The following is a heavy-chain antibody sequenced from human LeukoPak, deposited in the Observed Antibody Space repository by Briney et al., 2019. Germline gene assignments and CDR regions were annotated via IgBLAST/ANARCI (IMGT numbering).Heavy chain of an antibody. CDR2: IDPSDSYT. D-gene: IGHD3-22*01. CDR1: GYSFTNYW. J-gene: IGHJ4*02. V-gene: IGHV5-10-1*01. Sequence: GEFLKISCKGSGYSFTNYWISWVRQMPGKGLEWMGRIDPSDSYTNYSPSFQGHVTISADKSISTAYLQWSSLKASDTAMYYCARDDSSGYDYWGQGTLLTVSS. CDR3: ARDDSSGYDY.